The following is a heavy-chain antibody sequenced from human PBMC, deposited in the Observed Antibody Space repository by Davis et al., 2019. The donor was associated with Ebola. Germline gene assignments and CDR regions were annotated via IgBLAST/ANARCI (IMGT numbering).Heavy chain of an antibody. Sequence: ASVKVSCKASGYTFTSYGISWVRQAPGQGLEWMGWISAYNGNTNYAQKLQGRVTMTTDTSTSAAYMELRSLRSDDTAVYYCARARFRELLEDYWGQGTLVTVSS. CDR1: GYTFTSYG. D-gene: IGHD3-10*01. CDR3: ARARFRELLEDY. J-gene: IGHJ4*02. CDR2: ISAYNGNT. V-gene: IGHV1-18*01.